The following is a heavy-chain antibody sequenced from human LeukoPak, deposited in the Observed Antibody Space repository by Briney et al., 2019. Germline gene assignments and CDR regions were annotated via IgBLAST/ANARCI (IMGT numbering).Heavy chain of an antibody. CDR3: ARDPPLYY. CDR2: ISSSSINI. J-gene: IGHJ4*02. V-gene: IGHV3-21*01. CDR1: GFTFSYYS. Sequence: GGSLRLSCAASGFTFSYYSMNWVRQAPGKGLEWVSSISSSSINIYYADSVKGRFTISGDNAKNSLYLQMNSLRAEDTAVYYCARDPPLYYWGQGTLVTVSS.